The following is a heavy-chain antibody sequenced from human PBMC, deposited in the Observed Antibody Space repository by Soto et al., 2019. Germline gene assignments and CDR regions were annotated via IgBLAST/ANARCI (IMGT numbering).Heavy chain of an antibody. Sequence: SETLSLTCTVSGGSINSYYWSWIRQPPGEGLEWIGYIYYSGNSNYNPSLKSRVTISLDTSKNQFSLNLSSVTAADTAVYYCARDRGGYSGRTWSYNSYGMGVWGQGTTVTVSS. V-gene: IGHV4-59*01. CDR1: GGSINSYY. CDR3: ARDRGGYSGRTWSYNSYGMGV. D-gene: IGHD5-12*01. J-gene: IGHJ6*02. CDR2: IYYSGNS.